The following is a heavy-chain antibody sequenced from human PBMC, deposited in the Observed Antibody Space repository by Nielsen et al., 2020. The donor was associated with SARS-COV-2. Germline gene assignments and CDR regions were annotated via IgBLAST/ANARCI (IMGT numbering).Heavy chain of an antibody. V-gene: IGHV5-51*01. CDR2: IYPGDSDT. D-gene: IGHD5-24*01. CDR3: ARHVGMAHDYGDY. CDR1: GYTFTSYW. Sequence: KVSCKASGYTFTSYWISWVRQMPGKGLEWMGIIYPGDSDTRYSPSFQGQVTISADKSISTAYLQWSSLKASDTAMYYCARHVGMAHDYGDYWGQGTLVTVSS. J-gene: IGHJ4*02.